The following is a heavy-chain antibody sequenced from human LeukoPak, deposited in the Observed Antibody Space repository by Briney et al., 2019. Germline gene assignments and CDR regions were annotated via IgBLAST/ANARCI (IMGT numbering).Heavy chain of an antibody. V-gene: IGHV1-69*13. CDR2: IIPIFGTP. CDR3: ARGSVAGSHYYYGMDV. Sequence: SVKVSCKASGGTFSSYAISWVRQAPGQGLEWMGGIIPIFGTPNYAQKFQGRLTITADESTSTAYMELSSLRSEDTAVYHCARGSVAGSHYYYGMDVWGQGTLVTVSS. D-gene: IGHD6-19*01. J-gene: IGHJ6*02. CDR1: GGTFSSYA.